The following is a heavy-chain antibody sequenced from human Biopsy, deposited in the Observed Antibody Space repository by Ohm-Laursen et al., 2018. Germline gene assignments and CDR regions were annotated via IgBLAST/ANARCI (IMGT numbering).Heavy chain of an antibody. Sequence: SSVTVSCKASGGSFSTYAVSWVRQAPGQGLEWMGKIIPMLDVANYAQKFQGRVAITADKLTSTAYMELASLRSEGTAVYYCAIYGGTEPEGDWGQGTLVTVSS. J-gene: IGHJ4*02. CDR1: GGSFSTYA. V-gene: IGHV1-69*04. D-gene: IGHD3-16*01. CDR3: AIYGGTEPEGD. CDR2: IIPMLDVA.